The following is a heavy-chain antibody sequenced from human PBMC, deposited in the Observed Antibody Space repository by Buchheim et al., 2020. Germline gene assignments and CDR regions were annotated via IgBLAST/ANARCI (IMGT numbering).Heavy chain of an antibody. CDR1: GFTFSSYA. D-gene: IGHD2-15*01. CDR2: ISYDGSNK. J-gene: IGHJ4*02. CDR3: AKDREDMDYFDY. V-gene: IGHV3-30-3*01. Sequence: QVQLVESGGGVVQPGRSLRLSCVASGFTFSSYAMHWVRQAPGKGLQWVAVISYDGSNKYYADSVKGRFTISRDNSKNMLYLQMNSLRAEDTAVYYCAKDREDMDYFDYWGQGTL.